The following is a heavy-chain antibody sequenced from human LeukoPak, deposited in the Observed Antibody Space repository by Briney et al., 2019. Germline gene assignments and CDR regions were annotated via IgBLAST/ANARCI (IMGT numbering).Heavy chain of an antibody. J-gene: IGHJ3*02. D-gene: IGHD2-2*01. CDR3: AKPYCSSTSCYDAFDI. CDR2: ISYDGSNK. Sequence: GRSLRLSCAASGFTFSSYGMHWVRQAPGKGLEWVAVISYDGSNKYYAVSVKGRFTISRDNSKNTLYLQMNSLRAEDTAVYYCAKPYCSSTSCYDAFDIWGQGTMVTVSS. V-gene: IGHV3-30*18. CDR1: GFTFSSYG.